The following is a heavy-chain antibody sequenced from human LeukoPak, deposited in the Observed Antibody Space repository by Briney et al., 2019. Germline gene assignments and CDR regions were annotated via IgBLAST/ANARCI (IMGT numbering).Heavy chain of an antibody. CDR2: INPNSGGT. V-gene: IGHV1-2*02. CDR1: GYTFTGYY. Sequence: ASVKVSCKASGYTFTGYYMHWVRQAPGQGLEWTGWINPNSGGTNYAQKFQGRVTMTRDTSISTAYMELSRLRSDDTAVYYCAREAGKTGDAFDIWGQGTMVTVSS. J-gene: IGHJ3*02. CDR3: AREAGKTGDAFDI.